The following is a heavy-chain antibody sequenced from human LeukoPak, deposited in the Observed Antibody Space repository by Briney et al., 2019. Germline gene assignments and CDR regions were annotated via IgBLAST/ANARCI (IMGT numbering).Heavy chain of an antibody. Sequence: GSLRLSCGASGFTFSSYAMSWARQAPGKGLEWVSAISSSGGSTYYADSVKGRFTISRDNSKNTLYLQMNSLRAEDTAVYYCALRCAGGGSCYDYWGQGTLVTVSS. CDR3: ALRCAGGGSCYDY. D-gene: IGHD2-15*01. CDR2: ISSSGGST. CDR1: GFTFSSYA. J-gene: IGHJ4*02. V-gene: IGHV3-23*01.